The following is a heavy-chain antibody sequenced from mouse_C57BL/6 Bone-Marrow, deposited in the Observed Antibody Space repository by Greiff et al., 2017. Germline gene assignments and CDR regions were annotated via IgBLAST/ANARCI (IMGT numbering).Heavy chain of an antibody. V-gene: IGHV2-5*01. Sequence: VKLMESGPGLVPPSQSLSITCTVSGFSFTSYGVHWVRQSPGKGLEWLGVLWRGGSTDYNAAFMSRLSITKNNSKSQVFLKMNRLQADDTAIYYCAKNYGSSSYYFDYWGQGTTRTVSS. CDR1: GFSFTSYG. D-gene: IGHD1-1*01. J-gene: IGHJ2*01. CDR3: AKNYGSSSYYFDY. CDR2: LWRGGST.